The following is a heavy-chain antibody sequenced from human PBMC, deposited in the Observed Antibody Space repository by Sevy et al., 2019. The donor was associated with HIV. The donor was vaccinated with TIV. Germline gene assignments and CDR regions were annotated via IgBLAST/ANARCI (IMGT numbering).Heavy chain of an antibody. D-gene: IGHD6-6*01. CDR1: GFTFSSYA. Sequence: GGSLRLSCAASGFTFSSYAMSWVRQAPGQGLEWVSAISGSGGSTYYADSVKGRFTISRDNSKNTLYLQMNSLRAEDTAVYYCANSIAARQPFDYWGQGTLVTVSS. V-gene: IGHV3-23*01. CDR3: ANSIAARQPFDY. CDR2: ISGSGGST. J-gene: IGHJ4*02.